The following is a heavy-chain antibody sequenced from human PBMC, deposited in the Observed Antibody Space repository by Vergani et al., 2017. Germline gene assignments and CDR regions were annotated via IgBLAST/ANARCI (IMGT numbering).Heavy chain of an antibody. CDR2: ISGSGGST. V-gene: IGHV3-23*04. CDR1: GFTFSSYA. J-gene: IGHJ4*02. D-gene: IGHD3-3*01. CDR3: AKMGDLWSGKDY. Sequence: EVQLVESGGGLVKPGGSLRLSCAASGFTFSSYAMSWVRPAPGKGLEWVSDISGSGGSTYYADSVKGRFTISRDNSKNTLYLQMNSLRAEDTALYYCAKMGDLWSGKDYWGQGTLVTVSS.